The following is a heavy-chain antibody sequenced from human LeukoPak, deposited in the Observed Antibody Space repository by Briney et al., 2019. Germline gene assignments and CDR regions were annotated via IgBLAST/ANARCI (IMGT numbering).Heavy chain of an antibody. V-gene: IGHV4-39*07. D-gene: IGHD4-17*01. J-gene: IGHJ3*02. CDR1: GGSISSYR. Sequence: SETLSLTCTVSGGSISSYRWNWIRQPPGQGLEWIGSIYYSGSTYYNPSLKSRVTISVDTSKNQFSLKLSSVTAADTAVYYCAKHDYGDYVDAFDIWGQGTMVTVSS. CDR3: AKHDYGDYVDAFDI. CDR2: IYYSGST.